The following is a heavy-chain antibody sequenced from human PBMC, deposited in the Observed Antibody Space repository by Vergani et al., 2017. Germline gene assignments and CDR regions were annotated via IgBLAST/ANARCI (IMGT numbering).Heavy chain of an antibody. CDR2: IFQSGSP. CDR3: VRPNNFVWETRYFDY. J-gene: IGHJ4*03. Sequence: QLQLQESGSGLVKPSQTLSLNCAASGGSISSGAFSWGWIRQPPGRGLQWIGHIFQSGSPDYNASLKSRVNISLDKSKNHFSLSLSSVTAADTAVYYCVRPNNFVWETRYFDYWGQGILVTVSS. D-gene: IGHD3-16*01. V-gene: IGHV4-30-2*01. CDR1: GGSISSGAFS.